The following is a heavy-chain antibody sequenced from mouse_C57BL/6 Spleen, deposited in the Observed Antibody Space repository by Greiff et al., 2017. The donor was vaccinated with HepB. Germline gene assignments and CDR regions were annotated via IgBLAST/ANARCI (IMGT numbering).Heavy chain of an antibody. CDR2: ISDGGSYT. V-gene: IGHV5-4*03. J-gene: IGHJ4*01. CDR1: GFTFSSYA. Sequence: EVKVVESGGGLVKPGGSLKLSCAASGFTFSSYAMSWVRQTPEKRLEWVATISDGGSYTYYPDNVKGRFTISRDNAKNNLYLQMSHLKSEDTAMYYCARRDSPSYAMDYWGQGTSVTVSS. D-gene: IGHD3-3*01. CDR3: ARRDSPSYAMDY.